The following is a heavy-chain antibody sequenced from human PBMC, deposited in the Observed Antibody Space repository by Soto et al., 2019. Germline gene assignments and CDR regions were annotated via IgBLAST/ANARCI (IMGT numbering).Heavy chain of an antibody. CDR3: AKDTDSSGWYVPIDY. CDR1: GFTFSSYA. D-gene: IGHD6-19*01. V-gene: IGHV3-23*01. Sequence: PGGSLRLSCAASGFTFSSYAMSWVRQAPGKGLEWVSAISGSGGSTYYAASVKGRFTISRANSKNTLYLQMNSLRAEDTAVYYCAKDTDSSGWYVPIDYWGQGTLVTVSS. J-gene: IGHJ4*02. CDR2: ISGSGGST.